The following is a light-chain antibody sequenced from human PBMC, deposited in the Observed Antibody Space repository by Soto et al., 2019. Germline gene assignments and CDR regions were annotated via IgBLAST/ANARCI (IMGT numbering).Light chain of an antibody. J-gene: IGKJ3*01. Sequence: EIVLPQSPGTLSLSPGERATLSCRATQTISGNYLAWYQNKPGQAPRLLIYGASSRAAGTPDRFSGSGSGTDFTLTINGVEPRDFAVYYCQHYAGSPQAFGPGTKVDVK. V-gene: IGKV3-20*01. CDR3: QHYAGSPQA. CDR1: QTISGNY. CDR2: GAS.